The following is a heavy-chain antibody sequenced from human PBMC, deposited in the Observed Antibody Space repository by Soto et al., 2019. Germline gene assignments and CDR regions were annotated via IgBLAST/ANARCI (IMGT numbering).Heavy chain of an antibody. CDR2: IYYSGST. Sequence: QVQLQESGPGLVKPSETLSLTCTVSGGSISSYYWSWIRQPPGKGLEWIWYIYYSGSTNYNPSLKRRVTVSVDTSKNQCSLKLSSVTAADTAVYYCARGGSGGRHAFDPWGQGTLVTVSS. V-gene: IGHV4-59*01. D-gene: IGHD2-15*01. CDR3: ARGGSGGRHAFDP. CDR1: GGSISSYY. J-gene: IGHJ5*02.